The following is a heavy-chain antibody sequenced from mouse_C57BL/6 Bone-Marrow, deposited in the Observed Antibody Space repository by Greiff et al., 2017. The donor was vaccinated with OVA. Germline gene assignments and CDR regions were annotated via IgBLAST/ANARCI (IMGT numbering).Heavy chain of an antibody. D-gene: IGHD2-4*01. CDR1: GYSITSGYY. CDR2: ISYDGSN. CDR3: AREEGLRRYWYFDV. Sequence: EVQLQESGPGLVKPSQSLSLTCSVTGYSITSGYYWNWIRQFPGNKLEWMGYISYDGSNNYNPSLKNRISITRDTSKNQFFLKLNSVTTEDTATYYCAREEGLRRYWYFDVWGTGTTVTVSS. J-gene: IGHJ1*03. V-gene: IGHV3-6*01.